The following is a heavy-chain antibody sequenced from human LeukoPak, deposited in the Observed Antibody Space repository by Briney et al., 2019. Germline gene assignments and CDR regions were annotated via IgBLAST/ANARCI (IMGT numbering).Heavy chain of an antibody. V-gene: IGHV3-21*01. CDR1: GFSFSSYS. CDR3: ARIIVAGGGIDY. CDR2: ISSSSSYI. D-gene: IGHD6-13*01. J-gene: IGHJ4*02. Sequence: RGSLRLSCAASGFSFSSYSMTWVRQAPGKGLEWVSSISSSSSYIYYADSLKGRFTISRDNAKNSLYLQMNSLRAEDTAVYYCARIIVAGGGIDYGGQANLATVSS.